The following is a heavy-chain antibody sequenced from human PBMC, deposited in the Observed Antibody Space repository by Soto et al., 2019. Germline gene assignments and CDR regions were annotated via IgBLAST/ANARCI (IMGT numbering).Heavy chain of an antibody. V-gene: IGHV4-61*01. CDR3: ARTWPIVGATSFDY. D-gene: IGHD1-26*01. Sequence: QVQLQESGPGLVKPSETLSLTCTVSGGSVSSGSYYWSWIRQPPGKGLEWIGYIYYSGSTNYNPSLKSRVTISVDTSKNQFSLKMSSVTAADTAVYYCARTWPIVGATSFDYWGQGTLVTVSS. CDR1: GGSVSSGSYY. CDR2: IYYSGST. J-gene: IGHJ4*02.